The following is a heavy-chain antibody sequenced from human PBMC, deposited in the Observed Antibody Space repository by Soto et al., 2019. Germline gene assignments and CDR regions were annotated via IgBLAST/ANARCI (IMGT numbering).Heavy chain of an antibody. D-gene: IGHD3-10*01. CDR2: ISAYNDNT. Sequence: QVQLVQSGAEVKKPGASVKVSCKASGYTFTSYDITWVRQAPGQGLEWTGWISAYNDNTNYAQKFQGRVTMPDDTSAPTVKVGRRSLRSDDTALYYCPSDRPGSSRSVFDYWGQGPQVPVS. J-gene: IGHJ4*02. CDR1: GYTFTSYD. CDR3: PSDRPGSSRSVFDY. V-gene: IGHV1-18*04.